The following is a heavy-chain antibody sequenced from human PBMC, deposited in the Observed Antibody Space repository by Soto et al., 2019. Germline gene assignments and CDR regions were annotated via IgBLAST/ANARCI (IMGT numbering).Heavy chain of an antibody. V-gene: IGHV3-30*18. CDR2: ISYDGSNK. Sequence: QVQLVESGGGVVQPGRSLRLSCAASGFTFSSYGMHWVRQAPDKGLEWVAIISYDGSNKYYADSVKGRFTISRDNSKNTLYLQMNRLRAEDTALDYCAEGQVKVVTPGDFQHWGPGHPVTVSS. D-gene: IGHD2-15*01. J-gene: IGHJ1*01. CDR3: AEGQVKVVTPGDFQH. CDR1: GFTFSSYG.